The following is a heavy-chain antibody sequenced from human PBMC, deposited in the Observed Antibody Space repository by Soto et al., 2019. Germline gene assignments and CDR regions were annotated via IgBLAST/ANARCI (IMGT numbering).Heavy chain of an antibody. CDR3: ARRRSQGRTADGTYFDY. D-gene: IGHD2-21*02. J-gene: IGHJ4*02. Sequence: TLSLTGTLAGGSMSSGDDYWSWIRQPPGKGLEWIGYIYYSGSTYYNPSLKSRVTISVDTSKNQFSLKLSSVTAADTATYYCARRRSQGRTADGTYFDYWGQGTLVTVSS. V-gene: IGHV4-30-4*01. CDR1: GGSMSSGDDY. CDR2: IYYSGST.